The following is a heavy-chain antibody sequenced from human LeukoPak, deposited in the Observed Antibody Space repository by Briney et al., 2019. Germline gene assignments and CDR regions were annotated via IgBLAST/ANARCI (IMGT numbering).Heavy chain of an antibody. CDR3: ARDGSHQRRYSSGWYY. V-gene: IGHV3-15*07. D-gene: IGHD6-19*01. CDR2: IKSKTDGGTI. Sequence: GGSLRLSCAASSFTFSNAWMNWVRQAPGKGLEWVGRIKSKTDGGTIDYAAPVKGRFTISRDDSKNTLYLQMNSLRAEDTAVYYCARDGSHQRRYSSGWYYWGQGTLVTVSS. J-gene: IGHJ4*02. CDR1: SFTFSNAW.